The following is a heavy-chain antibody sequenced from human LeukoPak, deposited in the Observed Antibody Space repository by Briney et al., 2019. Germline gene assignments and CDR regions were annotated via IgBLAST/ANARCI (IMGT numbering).Heavy chain of an antibody. D-gene: IGHD2-8*01. Sequence: SETLSLTCTVSGGSISSYYWSWIRQPAGKGLEWIGRIYTSGSTNYNPSLKTRVTISVDTSKNQFSLKLSSVTAADTAVYYCARYRNLALVTNGIDIWGQGRMVTVSS. J-gene: IGHJ3*02. CDR1: GGSISSYY. CDR2: IYTSGST. CDR3: ARYRNLALVTNGIDI. V-gene: IGHV4-4*07.